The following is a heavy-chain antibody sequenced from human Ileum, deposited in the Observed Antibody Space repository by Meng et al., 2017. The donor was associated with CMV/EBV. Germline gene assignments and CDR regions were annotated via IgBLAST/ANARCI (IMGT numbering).Heavy chain of an antibody. CDR2: ITGSGYST. V-gene: IGHV3-23*01. CDR3: ARGRNRAGGDY. J-gene: IGHJ4*02. CDR1: GLTFASYA. D-gene: IGHD1-14*01. Sequence: GESLKISCAASGLTFASYAMSWVRQAPGKGLEWVSAITGSGYSTDYADSVKGRFTISRDNSKNSLYLQMNSLRAEDTAVYYCARGRNRAGGDYWGQGTLVTVSS.